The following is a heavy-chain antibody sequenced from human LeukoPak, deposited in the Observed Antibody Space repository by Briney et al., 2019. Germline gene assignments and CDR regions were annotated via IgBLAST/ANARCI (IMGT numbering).Heavy chain of an antibody. CDR3: ARVRGKTHSDY. CDR1: GFTFSRYG. J-gene: IGHJ4*02. CDR2: ILLDGSKE. V-gene: IGHV3-33*01. D-gene: IGHD3-10*01. Sequence: GGSLRLSCVASGFTFSRYGMHWVRQAPGKGLEWVAVILLDGSKEFYTDSVKGRFTISRDNSKNMLYLQMNSLRAEDTALYYCARVRGKTHSDYWGQGTLVTVSS.